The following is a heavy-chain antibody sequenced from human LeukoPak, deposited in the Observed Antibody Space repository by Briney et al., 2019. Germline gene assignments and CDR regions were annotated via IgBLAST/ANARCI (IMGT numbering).Heavy chain of an antibody. Sequence: PGGSLRLSSAASGFTFSSYWMSWVRQAPGKGLEWVANIKEDGSEKYYVDSVKGRFTISRDNAKNSLYLQMNSLRAEDTAVYYCARDKYYYDSSGYFYRLGYYYYMDVWGKGTTVTVSS. CDR3: ARDKYYYDSSGYFYRLGYYYYMDV. D-gene: IGHD3-22*01. J-gene: IGHJ6*03. CDR2: IKEDGSEK. CDR1: GFTFSSYW. V-gene: IGHV3-7*01.